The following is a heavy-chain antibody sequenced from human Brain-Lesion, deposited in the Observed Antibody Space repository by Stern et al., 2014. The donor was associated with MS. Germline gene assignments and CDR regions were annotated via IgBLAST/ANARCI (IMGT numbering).Heavy chain of an antibody. CDR2: IIPIFGSP. CDR3: AKDGPALVTNWFDP. J-gene: IGHJ5*02. CDR1: GGTFGTYP. Sequence: VQLLDSGPEVKKPGSSVQVSCKASGGTFGTYPITWLRQAPGQGLEWMGRIIPIFGSPNYAQKFQGRVTITADRSTTTVYMKLSSLKSDDAAVYYCAKDGPALVTNWFDPWGRGTLVTVSS. D-gene: IGHD5-18*01. V-gene: IGHV1-69*06.